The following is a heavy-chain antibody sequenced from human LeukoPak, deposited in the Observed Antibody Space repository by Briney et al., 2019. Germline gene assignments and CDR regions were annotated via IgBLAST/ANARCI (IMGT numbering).Heavy chain of an antibody. CDR1: GFTFSSYG. Sequence: PGGSLRLSCAASGFTFSSYGMHWVRQAPGKGLEWVAFIRYDGSNKYYADSVKGRFTISRDNSKNTLYLQMNSLRAEDTAVYSCARGDYGDYWNYYYMDVWGKGTTVTISS. CDR3: ARGDYGDYWNYYYMDV. CDR2: IRYDGSNK. D-gene: IGHD4-17*01. J-gene: IGHJ6*03. V-gene: IGHV3-30*02.